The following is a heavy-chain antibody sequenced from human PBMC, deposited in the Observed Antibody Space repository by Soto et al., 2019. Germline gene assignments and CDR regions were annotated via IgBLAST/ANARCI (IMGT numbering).Heavy chain of an antibody. J-gene: IGHJ6*02. V-gene: IGHV4-30-4*01. CDR2: IYYSGST. Sequence: SETLSLTCTVSGGSISSGDDYWSWIRQPPGKGLEWIGYIYYSGSTYYNPSLKSRVTISVDTSKNQFSLKLSSVTAADTAVYYCARSNMVRGVSSHYYYGMDVWGQGTTVTVSS. CDR1: GGSISSGDDY. CDR3: ARSNMVRGVSSHYYYGMDV. D-gene: IGHD3-10*01.